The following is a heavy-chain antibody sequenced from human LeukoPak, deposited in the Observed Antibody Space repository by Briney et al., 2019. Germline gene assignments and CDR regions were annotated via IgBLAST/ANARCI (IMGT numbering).Heavy chain of an antibody. D-gene: IGHD3-10*01. J-gene: IGHJ4*02. CDR3: AKSHYYGSGSIDY. Sequence: GESLRLSCAASGFTFSSYAMSWVRQAPGKGLAWISTVSASGGSTSYADSVKGRFTISRDNSKNALYLQVNSLRADDAALYYCAKSHYYGSGSIDYWGQGTLVTVSS. CDR2: VSASGGST. CDR1: GFTFSSYA. V-gene: IGHV3-23*01.